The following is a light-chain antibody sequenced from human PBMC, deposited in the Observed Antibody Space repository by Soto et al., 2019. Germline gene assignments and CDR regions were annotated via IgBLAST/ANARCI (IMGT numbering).Light chain of an antibody. CDR2: EVS. V-gene: IGLV2-23*02. J-gene: IGLJ2*01. CDR1: SSDVGSYNL. CDR3: CSYAGSGTLI. Sequence: QSVLTQPASVSGSPGQSITISCTETSSDVGSYNLVSWYQHHPGKAPKLMIYEVSKRPSGVSNRFSGSKSGNTASLTISGLQTADEADYFCCSYAGSGTLIFGGGTKLTVL.